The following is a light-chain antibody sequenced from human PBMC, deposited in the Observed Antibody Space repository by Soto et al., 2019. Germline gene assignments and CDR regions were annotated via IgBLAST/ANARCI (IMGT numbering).Light chain of an antibody. J-gene: IGKJ1*01. Sequence: EIALTQSPGTLSLSPGERATLSCRASQSVSSSHLAWYQQKPGQAPRLLIYGASSRATGIPDRFSGSGSGTDFTLTISRLEPEDFAVYYCQQYGSSPWTFGQGTKVEIK. V-gene: IGKV3-20*01. CDR2: GAS. CDR3: QQYGSSPWT. CDR1: QSVSSSH.